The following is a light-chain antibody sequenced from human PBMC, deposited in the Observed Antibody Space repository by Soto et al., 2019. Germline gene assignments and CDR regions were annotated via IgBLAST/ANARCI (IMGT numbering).Light chain of an antibody. CDR3: QQHNDWPT. V-gene: IGKV3D-20*02. Sequence: EIVLTQSPGILSLSPGEGATLSCRASHSLSNFFLAWYQQKPGQAPRLLIYGTSIRATGIPDRFSGSGSETDFTLTVSSVESEDFAIYYCQQHNDWPTFGQGTRLEIK. CDR1: HSLSNFF. CDR2: GTS. J-gene: IGKJ5*01.